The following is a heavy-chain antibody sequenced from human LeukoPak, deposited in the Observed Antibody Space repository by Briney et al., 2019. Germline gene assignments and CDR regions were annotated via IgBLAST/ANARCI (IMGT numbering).Heavy chain of an antibody. J-gene: IGHJ4*02. CDR1: GYTFTSYG. CDR2: INPNSGGT. Sequence: ASVKVSCKASGYTFTSYGISWVRQAPGQGLEWMGRINPNSGGTNYAQKFQGRVTMTRDTSISTAYMELSRLRSDDTAVYYCARAQRWLPTRQGFPYWGQGTLVTVSS. CDR3: ARAQRWLPTRQGFPY. V-gene: IGHV1-2*06. D-gene: IGHD5-24*01.